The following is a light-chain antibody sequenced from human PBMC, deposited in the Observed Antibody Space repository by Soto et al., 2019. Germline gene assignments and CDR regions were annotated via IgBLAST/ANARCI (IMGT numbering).Light chain of an antibody. CDR1: QSVSSY. J-gene: IGKJ4*01. CDR2: EAS. Sequence: EIVLTQSPATLSLSPGERATLSCRASQSVSSYLAWYQHKPGQAPRLLIYEASNRATGIPARFSGSGSGTDFTLTISSLEPEDFAVYYCQQRSTWPRFTFGGGTKVDIK. CDR3: QQRSTWPRFT. V-gene: IGKV3-11*01.